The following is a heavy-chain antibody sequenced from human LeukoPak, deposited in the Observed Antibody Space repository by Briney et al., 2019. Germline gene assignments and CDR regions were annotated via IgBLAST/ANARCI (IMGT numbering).Heavy chain of an antibody. Sequence: SGTLSLTCAVSGGSISGSNWWSWVRQPPGKGLEWIGEIYHSGSTNYNPSLKSRVTISLDTSKNQFSLKLSSVTAADTAVYYCARALSPNSGWYYIDYWGQGTLVTVSS. V-gene: IGHV4-4*02. CDR2: IYHSGST. CDR3: ARALSPNSGWYYIDY. CDR1: GGSISGSNW. J-gene: IGHJ4*02. D-gene: IGHD6-19*01.